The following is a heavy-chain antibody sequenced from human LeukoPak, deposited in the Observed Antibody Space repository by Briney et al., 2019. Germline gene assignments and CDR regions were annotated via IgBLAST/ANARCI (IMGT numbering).Heavy chain of an antibody. CDR2: VRYDGTLD. CDR3: VKDSEGIGWVGYHYMDV. CDR1: GFSFSNFG. J-gene: IGHJ6*03. D-gene: IGHD1-26*01. Sequence: GGSLSFSCSASGFSFSNFGMHWVPQTPGRGLEGVAFVRYDGTLDVYATPGKGRFTIIRDNAKTTLYLQMNRLRAEDTALYYCVKDSEGIGWVGYHYMDVWGKGTTVT. V-gene: IGHV3-30*02.